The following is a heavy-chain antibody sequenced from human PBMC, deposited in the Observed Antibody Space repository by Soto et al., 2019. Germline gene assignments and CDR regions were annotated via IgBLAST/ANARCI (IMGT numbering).Heavy chain of an antibody. CDR2: IYYSGST. D-gene: IGHD2-2*02. J-gene: IGHJ3*02. Sequence: PSETLSLTCPVSGGSIRSYYWSWIRQPPGKGLEWIGYIYYSGSTNYNPSLKSRVTISVDTSKNQFSLKLSSVTAADTAVYYCARVPGRYCSSTSCYRYCSGGSCYLPGAFDIWGQGTMVTVSS. CDR1: GGSIRSYY. CDR3: ARVPGRYCSSTSCYRYCSGGSCYLPGAFDI. V-gene: IGHV4-59*01.